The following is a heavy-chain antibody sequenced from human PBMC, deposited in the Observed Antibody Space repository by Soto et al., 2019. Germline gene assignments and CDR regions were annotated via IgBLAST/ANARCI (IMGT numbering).Heavy chain of an antibody. J-gene: IGHJ4*02. V-gene: IGHV3-73*02. D-gene: IGHD1-26*01. CDR3: TRSVVGASDY. CDR1: GFTFSGSA. Sequence: EVQLVESGGGLVQHGGSLKLSCAASGFTFSGSAMHWVRQASGKGLEWVGRIRSKANSYATAYAASVKGRFTISRDDSKNTAYLQMNSLKTEDTAVYYCTRSVVGASDYWGQGTLVTVSS. CDR2: IRSKANSYAT.